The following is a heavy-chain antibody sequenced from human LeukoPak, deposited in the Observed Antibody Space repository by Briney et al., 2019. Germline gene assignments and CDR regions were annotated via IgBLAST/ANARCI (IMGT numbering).Heavy chain of an antibody. Sequence: PGGSLRLSCAASGFTFSSYSMNWVRQAPGKGLEWVSSISSSSSYIYYADSVKGRFTISRDNAKNSLYLQMNSLRAEDTAVYYCARAYEGSSSWYTLYYYYMDVWGEGTTVTISS. CDR3: ARAYEGSSSWYTLYYYYMDV. D-gene: IGHD6-13*01. CDR2: ISSSSSYI. CDR1: GFTFSSYS. J-gene: IGHJ6*03. V-gene: IGHV3-21*01.